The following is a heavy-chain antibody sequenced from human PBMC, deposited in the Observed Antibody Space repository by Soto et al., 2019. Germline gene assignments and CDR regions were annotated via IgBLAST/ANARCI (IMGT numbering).Heavy chain of an antibody. CDR3: ARGWETVGATTPFAY. CDR2: IIPMFGTP. V-gene: IGHV1-69*06. J-gene: IGHJ4*02. Sequence: QVQLVQSGAEVKKPGSSVKVSCKASGGTFSNYAISWVRQAPGQGLEWMGGIIPMFGTPNYAQRFQGRVTITADKSTSTASMEVRNLKSDATAVYYCARGWETVGATTPFAYWGQGTLVTVSS. D-gene: IGHD1-26*01. CDR1: GGTFSNYA.